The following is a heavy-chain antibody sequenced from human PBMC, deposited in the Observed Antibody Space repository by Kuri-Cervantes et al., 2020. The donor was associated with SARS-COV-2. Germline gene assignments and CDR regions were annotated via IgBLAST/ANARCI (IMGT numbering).Heavy chain of an antibody. Sequence: GESLKISCAASGFTFSSYSMNWVRQAPGKGLEWVSSISSSSSYIYYAGSVKGRFTISRDNAKNSLYLQMNSLRAEDTAVYYCARDSEVVVAPSAFDIWGQGTMVTVSS. D-gene: IGHD2-15*01. CDR3: ARDSEVVVAPSAFDI. CDR1: GFTFSSYS. CDR2: ISSSSSYI. V-gene: IGHV3-21*01. J-gene: IGHJ3*02.